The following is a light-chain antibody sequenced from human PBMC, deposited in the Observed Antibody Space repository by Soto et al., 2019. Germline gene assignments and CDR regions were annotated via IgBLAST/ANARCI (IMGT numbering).Light chain of an antibody. CDR1: QSLNNN. CDR2: GVS. Sequence: EIVMTQSPATLSVSPGERATLSCRASQSLNNNLAWYQQKPGQAPRLLLYGVSTRATGIPARFSGSGSGTEFTLTISSLQTEDFAIYYCQQYNNWPLTLGGGTKVDIK. CDR3: QQYNNWPLT. J-gene: IGKJ4*01. V-gene: IGKV3-15*01.